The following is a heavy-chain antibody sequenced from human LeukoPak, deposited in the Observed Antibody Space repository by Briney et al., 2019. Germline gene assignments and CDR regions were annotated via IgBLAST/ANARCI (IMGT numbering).Heavy chain of an antibody. Sequence: PGGSLRLSCAGSGFPFSSHGMNWVRQAPGKGLEWVSGISPGGGPTYYADSVRGRFSISRDDLKDTLYLQMNSLRAEDTAVYYCAKAPLYGSGTLKDYYYYYMDVWGKGTTVTISS. CDR3: AKAPLYGSGTLKDYYYYYMDV. CDR2: ISPGGGPT. V-gene: IGHV3-23*01. D-gene: IGHD3-10*01. J-gene: IGHJ6*03. CDR1: GFPFSSHG.